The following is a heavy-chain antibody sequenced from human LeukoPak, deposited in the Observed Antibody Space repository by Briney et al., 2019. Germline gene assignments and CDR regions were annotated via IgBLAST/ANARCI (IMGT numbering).Heavy chain of an antibody. CDR3: AGYGVYPY. J-gene: IGHJ4*02. CDR2: FGISGTI. V-gene: IGHV3-48*01. Sequence: GGSLRLSCAASRFAINTYDMDWVRQAPGEGPQWIAYFGISGTIYYADSVRGRFTISRDSAKNSLYLQMNGLRVDDTAIYYCAGYGVYPYWGQGTPVTVSS. D-gene: IGHD5/OR15-5a*01. CDR1: RFAINTYD.